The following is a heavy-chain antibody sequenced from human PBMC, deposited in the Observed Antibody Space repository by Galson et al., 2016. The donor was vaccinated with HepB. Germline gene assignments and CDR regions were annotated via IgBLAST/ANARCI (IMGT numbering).Heavy chain of an antibody. V-gene: IGHV4-31*03. CDR3: ARGMYIIHYFDY. CDR2: IYYSGST. J-gene: IGHJ4*02. CDR1: GGSISSGGYY. D-gene: IGHD1-1*01. Sequence: TLSLTCTVSGGSISSGGYYWSWIRQHPGMGLEWIGYIYYSGSTYYNPSLKSRVTILLDTSKNQFSLKLSSVTAADTAVYYCARGMYIIHYFDYWGQGTLVTVSS.